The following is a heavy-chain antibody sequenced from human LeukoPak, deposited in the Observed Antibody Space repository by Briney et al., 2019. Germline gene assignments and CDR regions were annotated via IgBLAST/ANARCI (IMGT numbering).Heavy chain of an antibody. J-gene: IGHJ4*02. CDR2: ISGSGGST. V-gene: IGHV3-23*01. Sequence: PGGSLRLSCAASGFTFSSYAMSWFRQAPGKGLEWVSTISGSGGSTYYADSVKGRFTISRDNSKNTLYLQMNSLRAEDTAVYYCAKQGSGSDNGGYRDYWGQGTLVTVSS. CDR1: GFTFSSYA. D-gene: IGHD3-22*01. CDR3: AKQGSGSDNGGYRDY.